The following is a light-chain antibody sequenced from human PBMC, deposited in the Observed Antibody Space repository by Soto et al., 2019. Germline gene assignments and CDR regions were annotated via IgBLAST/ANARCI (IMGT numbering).Light chain of an antibody. CDR1: QSISSY. J-gene: IGKJ1*01. V-gene: IGKV1-17*01. CDR3: LQHNSYPLT. CDR2: AAS. Sequence: DIQMTQSPSSLSASVGDRVTITCRASQSISSYLNWYQQKPGKAPKLLIHAASTLQSGVPSRFSGSGSGTEFTLTISSLQPEDFATYYCLQHNSYPLTFGQGTKVDI.